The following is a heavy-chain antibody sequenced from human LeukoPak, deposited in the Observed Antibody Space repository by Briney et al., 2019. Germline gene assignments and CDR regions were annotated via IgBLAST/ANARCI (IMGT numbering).Heavy chain of an antibody. D-gene: IGHD4-17*01. CDR3: AKDSSTTVTTKGGPRRSFDY. CDR2: ISGSGGTT. CDR1: GFTFSSYV. V-gene: IGHV3-23*01. J-gene: IGHJ4*02. Sequence: GWSLRLSCAASGFTFSSYVMSWVRQAPGKGLDWVSVISGSGGTTYYADSVKGRFTISRDNSKNTLYLQMNSLRAEDTAIYYCAKDSSTTVTTKGGPRRSFDYWGLGTLVTVSS.